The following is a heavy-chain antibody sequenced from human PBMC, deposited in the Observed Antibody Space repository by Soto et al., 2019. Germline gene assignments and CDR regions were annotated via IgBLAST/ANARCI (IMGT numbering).Heavy chain of an antibody. CDR1: GGSISSSSYY. Sequence: SETLSLTCTVSGGSISSSSYYWGWIRQPPGKGLEWIGSIYYSGSTYYNPSLKSRVTISVDTSKNQFSLKLSSVTAADTAVYYCARHVRWPEKYCSSTSCYDFDYWGQGTLVTVSS. J-gene: IGHJ4*02. CDR3: ARHVRWPEKYCSSTSCYDFDY. V-gene: IGHV4-39*01. CDR2: IYYSGST. D-gene: IGHD2-2*01.